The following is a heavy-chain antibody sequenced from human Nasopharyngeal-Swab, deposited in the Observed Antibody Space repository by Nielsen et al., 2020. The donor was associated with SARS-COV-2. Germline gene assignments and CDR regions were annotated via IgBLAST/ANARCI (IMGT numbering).Heavy chain of an antibody. CDR3: ARDPTYFDRLLPDY. V-gene: IGHV3-48*02. Sequence: GGSLRLSCAASGFTFSSYSMNWVRQAPGKGLEWVSYISSSSSTIYYADSVKGRFTISRDNAKNSLYLQMNSLRDEDTAVYYCARDPTYFDRLLPDYWGQGTLVTVSS. J-gene: IGHJ4*02. CDR1: GFTFSSYS. D-gene: IGHD3-9*01. CDR2: ISSSSSTI.